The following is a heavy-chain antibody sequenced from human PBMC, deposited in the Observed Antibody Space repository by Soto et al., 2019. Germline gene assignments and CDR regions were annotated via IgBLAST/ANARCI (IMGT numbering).Heavy chain of an antibody. CDR2: IYYSGKT. CDR3: ARVGNWNDGXGS. Sequence: PSETLSLTCTVSGGSISSYYWSWIRQPPGKGLEWIGYIYYSGKTYYNPSLKSRVTISVDTSKNQFSLKLTSVTAADTAVYYCARVGNWNDGXGSWGQGALVTVSS. J-gene: IGHJ5*02. CDR1: GGSISSYY. D-gene: IGHD1-1*01. V-gene: IGHV4-59*01.